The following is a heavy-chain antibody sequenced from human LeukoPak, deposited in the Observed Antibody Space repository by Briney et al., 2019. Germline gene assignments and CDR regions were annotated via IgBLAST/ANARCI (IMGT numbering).Heavy chain of an antibody. J-gene: IGHJ5*02. CDR3: AKVKTYYDFWSGYYQAWFDP. V-gene: IGHV3-23*01. Sequence: PGGSLRLSCAASGFTFSSYAMSWVRQAPGKGLEWVSAISGSGGSTYYADSVKGRFTISRDKSKNTLYLQMNSLRAEDTAVYYCAKVKTYYDFWSGYYQAWFDPWGQGTLVTVSS. CDR2: ISGSGGST. D-gene: IGHD3-3*01. CDR1: GFTFSSYA.